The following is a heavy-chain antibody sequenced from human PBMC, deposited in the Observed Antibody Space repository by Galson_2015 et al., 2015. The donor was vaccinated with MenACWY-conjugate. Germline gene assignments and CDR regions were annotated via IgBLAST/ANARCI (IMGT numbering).Heavy chain of an antibody. CDR2: INQDGSEE. J-gene: IGHJ6*02. Sequence: SLRLSCAASGFTFSSNWMSRVRQAPGKGLEWVANINQDGSEEYYVDSMKGRFTISRDDAKNSLYLQMNSLRAEDTAVYYCARLPAGSEIRYFYGMDVWGQGTTVTVSS. CDR1: GFTFSSNW. CDR3: ARLPAGSEIRYFYGMDV. D-gene: IGHD5-24*01. V-gene: IGHV3-7*03.